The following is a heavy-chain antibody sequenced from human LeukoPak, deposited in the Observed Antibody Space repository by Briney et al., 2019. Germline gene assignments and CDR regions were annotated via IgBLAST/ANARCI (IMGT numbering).Heavy chain of an antibody. D-gene: IGHD3-10*02. CDR3: ARTAVSSGYVGKNYYYYGMDV. Sequence: PSETLSLTCAVYGGSFSGYYWSWIRQPPGKGLEWIGEINHSGSTNYNPSLKSRVTISVDTSKNQFSLKLSSVTAADTAVYYCARTAVSSGYVGKNYYYYGMDVWGKGTMVTVSS. V-gene: IGHV4-34*01. J-gene: IGHJ6*04. CDR1: GGSFSGYY. CDR2: INHSGST.